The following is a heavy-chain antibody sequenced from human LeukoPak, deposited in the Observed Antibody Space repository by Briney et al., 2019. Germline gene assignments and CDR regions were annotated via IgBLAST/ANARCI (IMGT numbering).Heavy chain of an antibody. V-gene: IGHV3-7*03. J-gene: IGHJ4*02. CDR2: IKQDGSEK. Sequence: GGSLRLSCAASGFTFSSYWMSWVRQAPGKGLEWVANIKQDGSEKYYVDSVKGRFTISRDNAKNSLYLQMNSLRAEDTAVYYCTTGRITMVRGVISPTNYFDYWGQGTLVTVSS. CDR1: GFTFSSYW. CDR3: TTGRITMVRGVISPTNYFDY. D-gene: IGHD3-10*01.